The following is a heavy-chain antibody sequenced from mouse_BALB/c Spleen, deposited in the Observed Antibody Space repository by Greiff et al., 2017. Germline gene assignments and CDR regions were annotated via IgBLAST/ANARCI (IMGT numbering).Heavy chain of an antibody. Sequence: SGAELVRPGSSVKISCKASGYAFSSYWMNWVKQRPGQGLEWIGQIYPGDGDTNYNGKFKGKATLTADKSSSTAYMQLSSLTSEDSAVYFCARKDYGSSYEAYWGQGTLVTVSA. CDR3: ARKDYGSSYEAY. V-gene: IGHV1-80*01. D-gene: IGHD1-1*01. CDR2: IYPGDGDT. J-gene: IGHJ3*01. CDR1: GYAFSSYW.